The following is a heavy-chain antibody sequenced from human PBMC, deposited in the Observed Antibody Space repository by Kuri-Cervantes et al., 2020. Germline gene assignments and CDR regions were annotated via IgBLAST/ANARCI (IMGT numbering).Heavy chain of an antibody. J-gene: IGHJ6*03. Sequence: SETLSLTCAVYGGSFSGYYWSWIRQPPGKGLEWIGEINHSGSTNCNPSLKSRVTISVDTSKNQFSLKLSSVTAADTAVYYCARGVSSWLDYYYYYYMDVWGKGTTVTVSS. V-gene: IGHV4-34*01. CDR2: INHSGST. D-gene: IGHD6-13*01. CDR1: GGSFSGYY. CDR3: ARGVSSWLDYYYYYYMDV.